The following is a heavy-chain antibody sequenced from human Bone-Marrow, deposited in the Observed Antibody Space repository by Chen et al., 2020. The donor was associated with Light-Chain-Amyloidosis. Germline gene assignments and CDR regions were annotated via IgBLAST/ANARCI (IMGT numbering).Heavy chain of an antibody. CDR1: GYTFPNYW. J-gene: IGHJ4*02. Sequence: EVQLAQSGPEVKKPGESLKISCKGSGYTFPNYWIGRVRQMHGKGLEWMGVIYPDDSDARYSPSFEGQVTISADKSITTAYLQWRSLKASDTAMYYCARRRDGYNFDYWGQGTLVTVSS. CDR3: ARRRDGYNFDY. CDR2: IYPDDSDA. D-gene: IGHD5-12*01. V-gene: IGHV5-51*01.